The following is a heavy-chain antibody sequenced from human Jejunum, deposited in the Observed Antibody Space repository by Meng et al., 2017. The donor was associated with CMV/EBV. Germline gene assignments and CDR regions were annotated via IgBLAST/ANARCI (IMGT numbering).Heavy chain of an antibody. V-gene: IGHV3-74*01. CDR2: IKGDGTES. Sequence: SCAPSGFTFSRHWMHWVRQPPGKGLVWVSSIKGDGTESEYVDSVKGRFTISRDNAKNTLYMQLNTLRDEDTAVYYCARQYNEQSVLDSWGQGSLVTVSS. D-gene: IGHD1-14*01. J-gene: IGHJ4*02. CDR1: GFTFSRHW. CDR3: ARQYNEQSVLDS.